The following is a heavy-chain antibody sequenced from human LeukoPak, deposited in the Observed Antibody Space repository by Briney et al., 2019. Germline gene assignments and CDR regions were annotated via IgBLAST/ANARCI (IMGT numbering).Heavy chain of an antibody. J-gene: IGHJ5*02. CDR3: TTDGRLWFGENH. V-gene: IGHV3-15*01. CDR2: IKSRTDGGTT. CDR1: GFTFSNAW. D-gene: IGHD3-10*01. Sequence: GGSLRLSCAASGFTFSNAWMTWVRQAPGKGLEWVGRIKSRTDGGTTDYAAPVKGRFTISRDDSKNTLYLQMNSLKTEDTAVYYCTTDGRLWFGENHWGQGTLVTVSS.